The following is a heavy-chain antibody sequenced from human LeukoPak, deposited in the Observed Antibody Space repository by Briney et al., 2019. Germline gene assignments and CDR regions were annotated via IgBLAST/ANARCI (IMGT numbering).Heavy chain of an antibody. V-gene: IGHV1-69*04. CDR2: IIPILGIA. CDR3: ARDPYSDSSGYFWGYYYGMDV. CDR1: GGTFSSYT. J-gene: IGHJ6*02. Sequence: SVKVSCKASGGTFSSYTVSWVRQAPGQGLEWMGRIIPILGIANYAQKFQGRVTITADKSTSTACMGLSSLRSEDTAVYYCARDPYSDSSGYFWGYYYGMDVWGQGTTVTVSS. D-gene: IGHD3-22*01.